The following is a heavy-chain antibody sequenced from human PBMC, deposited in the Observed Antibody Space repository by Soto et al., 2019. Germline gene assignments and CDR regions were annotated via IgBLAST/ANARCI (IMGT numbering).Heavy chain of an antibody. CDR2: IDESGGTT. J-gene: IGHJ6*02. V-gene: IGHV3-48*03. Sequence: GGSLRLSCVVSGFMFSDHAMNWVRQAPGKGPEWISRIDESGGTTSYADSVKGRFTISRDNTRDSLYLHMSNLRAEDTAIYYCARDRSLNFAVPPYGMDVWGPGTTVTVSS. CDR3: ARDRSLNFAVPPYGMDV. CDR1: GFMFSDHA. D-gene: IGHD3-3*01.